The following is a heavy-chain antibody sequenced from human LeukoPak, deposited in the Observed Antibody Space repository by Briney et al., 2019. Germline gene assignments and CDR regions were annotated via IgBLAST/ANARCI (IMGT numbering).Heavy chain of an antibody. Sequence: GGSLRLSCAASGFTLSSYWMSWVRQAPGKGLEWVANIKQDGSEKYYVDSMKGRFTISRDNAKNSLYLQMNSLRAEDTAVYYCARIPAGIATRKGKLYYYYYYMDVWGKGTTVTVSS. CDR1: GFTLSSYW. D-gene: IGHD6-13*01. CDR2: IKQDGSEK. J-gene: IGHJ6*03. V-gene: IGHV3-7*01. CDR3: ARIPAGIATRKGKLYYYYYYMDV.